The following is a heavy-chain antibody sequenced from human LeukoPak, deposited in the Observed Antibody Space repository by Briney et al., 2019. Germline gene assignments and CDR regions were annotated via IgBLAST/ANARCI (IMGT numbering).Heavy chain of an antibody. V-gene: IGHV3-33*01. CDR3: ARDHSSGYFSVDY. CDR2: IWFDGSNK. CDR1: GFTFSNYG. Sequence: GGSLRLSCAASGFTFSNYGMHRVRQAPGKGLEWVAVIWFDGSNKYYADSVKGRFTISRDNSKNTLYLQMNSLTAEDTAVYYCARDHSSGYFSVDYWGQGTLVTVSS. D-gene: IGHD3-22*01. J-gene: IGHJ4*02.